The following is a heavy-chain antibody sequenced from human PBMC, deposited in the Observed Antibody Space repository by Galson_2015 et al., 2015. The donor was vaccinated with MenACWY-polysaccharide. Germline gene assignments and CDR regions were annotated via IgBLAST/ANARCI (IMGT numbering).Heavy chain of an antibody. D-gene: IGHD2-2*01. CDR2: ISGSGGST. V-gene: IGHV3-23*01. CDR1: GFAFSSPA. CDR3: AKAYIVVIPDAAYDC. J-gene: IGHJ4*02. Sequence: SLRLSCAASGFAFSSPAMSWVRQAPGRGLGWVSGISGSGGSTYYADAVKGRFTISRDNSKNTLYLQMDSLRAEDTAVYYCAKAYIVVIPDAAYDCWGQGALVTVSS.